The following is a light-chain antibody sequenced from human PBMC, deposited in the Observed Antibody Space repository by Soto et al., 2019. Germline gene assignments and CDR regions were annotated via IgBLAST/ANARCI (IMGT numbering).Light chain of an antibody. J-gene: IGLJ1*01. V-gene: IGLV1-40*01. CDR3: QSYDSRLNGYV. CDR1: SSNIGAGYD. CDR2: GSV. Sequence: QAVVTQPPSVSGAPGQGVTISCTGSSSNIGAGYDVHWYQQLLRTAPKLLIYGSVNRPSGVPDRFSASKSGTSASLAITGLRPEDEADYYCQSYDSRLNGYVFGTGTKLTVL.